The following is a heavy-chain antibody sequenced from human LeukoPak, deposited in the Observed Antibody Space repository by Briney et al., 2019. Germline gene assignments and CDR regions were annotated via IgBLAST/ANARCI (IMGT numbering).Heavy chain of an antibody. D-gene: IGHD3-3*01. J-gene: IGHJ6*03. CDR1: GGSFSGYY. Sequence: SETLSLTCAVYGGSFSGYYWSWIRQPPGKGLEWIGEINHSGSTNYNPSLKSRVTISVDTSKNQFSLKLSSVTAADTAVYYCARVRTPGAIFGVVEKRHYYYYYMDVWGKGTTVTVSS. CDR3: ARVRTPGAIFGVVEKRHYYYYYMDV. CDR2: INHSGST. V-gene: IGHV4-34*01.